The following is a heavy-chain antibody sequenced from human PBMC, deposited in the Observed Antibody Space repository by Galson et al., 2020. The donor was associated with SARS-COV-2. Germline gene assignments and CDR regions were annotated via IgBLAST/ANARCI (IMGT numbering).Heavy chain of an antibody. CDR2: IDWDDDK. J-gene: IGHJ4*02. V-gene: IGHV2-70*11. D-gene: IGHD6-19*01. CDR1: GFSLSTSGVC. Sequence: ESGPTLVKPTQTLTLTCTFSGFSLSTSGVCVNWIRQPPGQALEWLARIDWDDDKYYSTSLKTRLTISKDTSKNQVVLTMTDMDPVDTATYYCARIDSSGCRGNYWGQGTLVTVSS. CDR3: ARIDSSGCRGNY.